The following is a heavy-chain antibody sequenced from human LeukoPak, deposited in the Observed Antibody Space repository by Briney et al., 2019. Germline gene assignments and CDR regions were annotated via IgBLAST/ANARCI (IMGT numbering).Heavy chain of an antibody. CDR2: ISSSSSYI. CDR3: ARDNTMVRGLIISPNRWFDP. CDR1: GFTFSSYG. V-gene: IGHV3-21*04. D-gene: IGHD3-10*01. Sequence: PGGSLRLSCAASGFTFSSYGMHWVRQAPGKGLEWVSSISSSSSYIYYADSVKGRFTISRDNAKNSLYLQMNSLRAEDTAVYYCARDNTMVRGLIISPNRWFDPWGQGTLVTVSS. J-gene: IGHJ5*02.